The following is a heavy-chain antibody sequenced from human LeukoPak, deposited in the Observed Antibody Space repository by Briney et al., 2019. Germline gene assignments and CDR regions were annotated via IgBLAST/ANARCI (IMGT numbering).Heavy chain of an antibody. V-gene: IGHV5-51*01. J-gene: IGHJ5*02. CDR3: ARLKEYSSSSGWFDP. Sequence: GESLQISCKGYGYSFTSYWIGWVRQMPGKGLEWMGIIYPGDSDTRYSPSFQGQVTISADKSISTAYLQWSSLKASDTAMYYCARLKEYSSSSGWFDPWGQGTLVTVSS. CDR2: IYPGDSDT. CDR1: GYSFTSYW. D-gene: IGHD6-6*01.